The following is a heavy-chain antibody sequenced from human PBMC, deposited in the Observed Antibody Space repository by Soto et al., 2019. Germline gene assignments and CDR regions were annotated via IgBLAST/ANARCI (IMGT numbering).Heavy chain of an antibody. D-gene: IGHD3-22*01. V-gene: IGHV1-69*10. CDR1: GGTFRSYA. CDR3: ARERSRYDRSGYYRPDY. CDR2: IIPIFGIV. J-gene: IGHJ4*02. Sequence: SVKVSCKASGGTFRSYAISWVRQAPGQGLEWMGGIIPIFGIVNYAQKFQGRVTITADKSTSTAYMELSSLRSEDTAVYYCARERSRYDRSGYYRPDYWGQGTLVTVSS.